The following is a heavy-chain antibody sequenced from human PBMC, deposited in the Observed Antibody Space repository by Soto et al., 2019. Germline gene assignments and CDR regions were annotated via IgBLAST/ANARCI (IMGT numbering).Heavy chain of an antibody. D-gene: IGHD1-1*01. J-gene: IGHJ3*02. V-gene: IGHV3-23*01. CDR2: ISGSGLST. Sequence: HPGGSLRLSCAASGFTFSNYAMTWVRQAPGKGLEWVSVISGSGLSTYYADSVRGRFTISRDNSKNALYLQMHSLRAEDTAVYYSSKNSDAYKPTDIWGQGTMVTVSS. CDR1: GFTFSNYA. CDR3: SKNSDAYKPTDI.